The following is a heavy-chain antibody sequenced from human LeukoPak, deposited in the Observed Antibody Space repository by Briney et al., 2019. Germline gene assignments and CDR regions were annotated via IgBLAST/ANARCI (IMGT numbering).Heavy chain of an antibody. Sequence: GGSLRLSCAASGFTFSSYGMNWVRQAPGKGLEWVSSISSSSTYIYYADSVKGRFTISRDNTKNSLFLQMNSLRAEDTAVYYCARDEGYTYGNFHYYYMDVWGKGTTVTVSS. D-gene: IGHD5-18*01. CDR1: GFTFSSYG. CDR3: ARDEGYTYGNFHYYYMDV. J-gene: IGHJ6*03. V-gene: IGHV3-21*01. CDR2: ISSSSTYI.